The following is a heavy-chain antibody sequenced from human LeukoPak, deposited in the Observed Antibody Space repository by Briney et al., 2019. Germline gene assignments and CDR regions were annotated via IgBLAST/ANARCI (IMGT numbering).Heavy chain of an antibody. J-gene: IGHJ4*02. Sequence: ASVKVSCKASGQTFNSYGISWVRQAPGQGLEWMGWISASKANTKYAQKLQGRVTMTTDTSTSTAYMELRSLTSDDTAVYYCARGWELHDWGQGTLVTVSS. CDR3: ARGWELHD. CDR2: ISASKANT. V-gene: IGHV1-18*01. CDR1: GQTFNSYG. D-gene: IGHD1-26*01.